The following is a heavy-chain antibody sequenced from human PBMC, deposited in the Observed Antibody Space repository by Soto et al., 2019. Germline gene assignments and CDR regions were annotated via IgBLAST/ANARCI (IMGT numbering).Heavy chain of an antibody. CDR3: ARGPRTACGRKYWSSTSGPPADAFDI. V-gene: IGHV4-34*01. D-gene: IGHD2-2*01. CDR2: INHSGST. CDR1: GGSFSGYY. J-gene: IGHJ3*02. Sequence: QVQLQQWGAGLLKHSETLSLTCAVYGGSFSGYYWSWIRQPPGKGLEWIGEINHSGSTNYNPSLKSRVTLSVDTSKNQFSLKLSSVTAADTAVYYCARGPRTACGRKYWSSTSGPPADAFDIWGQGTMVTVSS.